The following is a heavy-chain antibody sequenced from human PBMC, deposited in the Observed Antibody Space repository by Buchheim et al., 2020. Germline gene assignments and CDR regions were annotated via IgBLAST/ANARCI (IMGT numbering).Heavy chain of an antibody. CDR3: AREWRYSSDY. CDR2: ISSSSSTI. D-gene: IGHD1-1*01. J-gene: IGHJ4*02. V-gene: IGHV3-48*02. CDR1: GFTFSSYS. Sequence: EVQLVESGGGLVQPGGSLRLSCAASGFTFSSYSMNWVRQAPGKGLEWVSYISSSSSTIYYADSVKGRFTIYSHHSKNSLNLPMNSLRDEDTAVYYCAREWRYSSDYWGQGTL.